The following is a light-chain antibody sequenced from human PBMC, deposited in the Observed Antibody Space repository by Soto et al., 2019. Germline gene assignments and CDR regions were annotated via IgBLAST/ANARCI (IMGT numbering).Light chain of an antibody. CDR1: TGAVTSGHY. Sequence: QAVVTQEPSLTVSPGGTVTLTCGPSTGAVTSGHYPYWFQQKPGQAPRTLIYDTSNKHSWTPARFPGSLLGGKAALTLSGAQPEDEAEYYCLLSYSGALYVFGTGTKVTVL. CDR3: LLSYSGALYV. J-gene: IGLJ1*01. V-gene: IGLV7-46*01. CDR2: DTS.